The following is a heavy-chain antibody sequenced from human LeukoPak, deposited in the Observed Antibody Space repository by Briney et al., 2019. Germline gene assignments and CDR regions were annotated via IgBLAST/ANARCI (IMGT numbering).Heavy chain of an antibody. CDR2: IIPIFGTA. Sequence: SVKVSCKASGGTFSSYAISWVRRAPGQGLEWMGRIIPIFGTANYAQKFQGRVTITTDESTSTAYMELSSLRSEDTAVYYCARGVDYVWGSYRYFFRAFDIWGQGTMVTVSS. D-gene: IGHD3-16*02. CDR3: ARGVDYVWGSYRYFFRAFDI. CDR1: GGTFSSYA. J-gene: IGHJ3*02. V-gene: IGHV1-69*05.